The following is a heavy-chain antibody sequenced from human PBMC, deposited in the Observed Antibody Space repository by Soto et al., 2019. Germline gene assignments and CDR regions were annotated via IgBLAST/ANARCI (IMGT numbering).Heavy chain of an antibody. CDR3: AREVVTTIHGYQYFDY. Sequence: QVQLVQSGAEVKKPGSSVKVSCKASGGTFSSYAISWVRQAPGQGLEWMGGIIPIFGSANYAQDFQGRVTITAEKSTSTVYMELISLRSEDTAGYYCAREVVTTIHGYQYFDYWGQGTLVTVSS. J-gene: IGHJ4*02. CDR2: IIPIFGSA. CDR1: GGTFSSYA. D-gene: IGHD2-21*02. V-gene: IGHV1-69*06.